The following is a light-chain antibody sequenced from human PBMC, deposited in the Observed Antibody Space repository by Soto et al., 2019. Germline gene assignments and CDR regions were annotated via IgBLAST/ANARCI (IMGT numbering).Light chain of an antibody. CDR3: QQSFITPLT. CDR2: AAS. V-gene: IGKV1-39*01. J-gene: IGKJ4*01. Sequence: DIPMTQSPSSLSASLADRVTITCRASQSISSYLNWYQQQPGKAPKLLIYAASSLQSGVPSRFSGSGSGTDFTLTISSLQPEDSATYYCQQSFITPLTFGGGTKVEIK. CDR1: QSISSY.